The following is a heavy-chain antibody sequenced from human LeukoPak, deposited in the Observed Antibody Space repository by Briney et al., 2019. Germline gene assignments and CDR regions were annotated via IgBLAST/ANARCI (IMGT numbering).Heavy chain of an antibody. CDR1: GFTFSDYY. D-gene: IGHD5-18*01. CDR2: ISSSGRTI. CDR3: ARDPLQLWSFDY. Sequence: GGSLRLSCAASGFTFSDYYMSWIRQAPGKGLEWVSYISSSGRTIYYSDSVKGRFTISRDNAKNSLHLQMNSLRPEDTAVYYCARDPLQLWSFDYWGQGTLVTVSS. V-gene: IGHV3-11*01. J-gene: IGHJ4*02.